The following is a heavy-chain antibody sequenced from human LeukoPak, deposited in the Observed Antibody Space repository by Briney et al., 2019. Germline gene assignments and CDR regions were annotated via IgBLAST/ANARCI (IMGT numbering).Heavy chain of an antibody. Sequence: ASETLSLTCTVSGGSISSYYWSWIRQPPGKGLEWIGYIYYSGSTNYNPSLKSRVTISVDTSKNQFSLKLSSVTAADTAVYYCATTHYDFWSSPYYMDVWGKGTTVTVSS. D-gene: IGHD3-3*01. CDR3: ATTHYDFWSSPYYMDV. V-gene: IGHV4-59*01. CDR2: IYYSGST. CDR1: GGSISSYY. J-gene: IGHJ6*03.